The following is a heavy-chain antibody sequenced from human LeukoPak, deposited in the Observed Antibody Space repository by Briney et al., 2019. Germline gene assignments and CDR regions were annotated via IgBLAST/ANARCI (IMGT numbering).Heavy chain of an antibody. CDR3: VGDSYGSGWPNWFDP. V-gene: IGHV3-7*01. CDR2: IKQDGSEK. CDR1: GFTFSTYW. Sequence: GGSLRLSCAASGFTFSTYWMTWVRQAPGKGLEWVANIKQDGSEKYYVDSVKGRFTISRDNAKNSLYLQMNSLRTEDTAVYYCVGDSYGSGWPNWFDPWGQGTLVSVSS. J-gene: IGHJ5*02. D-gene: IGHD6-19*01.